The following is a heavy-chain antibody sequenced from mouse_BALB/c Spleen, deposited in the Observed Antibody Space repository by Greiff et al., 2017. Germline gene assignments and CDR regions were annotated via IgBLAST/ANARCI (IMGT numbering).Heavy chain of an antibody. J-gene: IGHJ4*01. Sequence: VQLQQSGAELARPGASVKLSCKASGYTFTSYWMQWVKQRPGQGLEWIGAIYPGDGDTRYTQKFKGKATLTADKSSSTAYMQLSSLASEDSAVYYCARSPGPYAMDYWGQGTSVTVSS. V-gene: IGHV1-87*01. CDR1: GYTFTSYW. D-gene: IGHD3-3*01. CDR3: ARSPGPYAMDY. CDR2: IYPGDGDT.